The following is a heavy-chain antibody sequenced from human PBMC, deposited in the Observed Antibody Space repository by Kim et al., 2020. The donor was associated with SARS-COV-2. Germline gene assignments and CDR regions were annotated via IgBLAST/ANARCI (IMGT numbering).Heavy chain of an antibody. J-gene: IGHJ4*02. CDR3: ARDQGYSSSWYIDY. CDR2: INTNTGNP. CDR1: GYTFTSYA. V-gene: IGHV7-4-1*02. Sequence: ASVKVSCKASGYTFTSYAMNWVRQAPGQGLEWMGWINTNTGNPTYARDFTGRFVFSLDTSVSTAYLQISILKAEDTAVYYCARDQGYSSSWYIDYWGQGTLVTVSS. D-gene: IGHD6-13*01.